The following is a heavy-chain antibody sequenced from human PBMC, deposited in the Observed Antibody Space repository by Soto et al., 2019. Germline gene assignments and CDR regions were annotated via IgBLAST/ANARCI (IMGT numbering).Heavy chain of an antibody. CDR3: AREYHP. V-gene: IGHV4-61*01. J-gene: IGHJ5*02. CDR1: GGSVSSGNYY. CDR2: IYNSGTT. Sequence: SETLSLTCTVSGGSVSSGNYYWTWIRQTPGKGLEWIGHIYNSGTTNYNPTLKSRVSISVDTTKNQVSLKLDSVTAADTAVYYCAREYHPWGQGTLVTVS. D-gene: IGHD2-2*02.